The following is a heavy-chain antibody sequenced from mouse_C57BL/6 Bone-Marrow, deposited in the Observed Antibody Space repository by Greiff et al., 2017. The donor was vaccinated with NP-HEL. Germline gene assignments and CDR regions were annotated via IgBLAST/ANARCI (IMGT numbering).Heavy chain of an antibody. D-gene: IGHD1-1*01. J-gene: IGHJ1*03. CDR1: GYTFTEYT. V-gene: IGHV1-62-2*01. CDR3: ARHEDKRTTVVARYFDV. Sequence: QVQLQQSGAELVKPGASVKLSCTASGYTFTEYTIHWVKQRSGQGLEWIGWFYPGSGSIKYNEKFKDKATLTADKSSSTVYMELSRLTSEDSAVYFCARHEDKRTTVVARYFDVWGTGTTVTVSS. CDR2: FYPGSGSI.